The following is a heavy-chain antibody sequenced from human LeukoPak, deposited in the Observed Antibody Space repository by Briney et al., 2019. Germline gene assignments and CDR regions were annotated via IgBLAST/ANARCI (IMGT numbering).Heavy chain of an antibody. V-gene: IGHV4-39*01. D-gene: IGHD3-3*01. J-gene: IGHJ3*02. CDR1: GGSISSSSYS. CDR2: IYYSGST. CDR3: ASPYYDFWSGAFQPPPAAFDI. Sequence: SETLSLTCTVSGGSISSSSYSWGWIRHPPGKGLEWIGSIYYSGSTYYNPSLKSRVTISVDTSKNQFSLKLSSVTAADTAVYYCASPYYDFWSGAFQPPPAAFDIWGQGTMVTVSS.